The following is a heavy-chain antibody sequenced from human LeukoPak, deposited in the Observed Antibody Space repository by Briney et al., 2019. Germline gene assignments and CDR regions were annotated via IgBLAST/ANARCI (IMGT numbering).Heavy chain of an antibody. CDR2: IYYCGST. CDR1: GGSISSYY. Sequence: SETLSLTCTVSGGSISSYYWSWIRQPPGKGLEWIGYIYYCGSTNYNPSLKSRVTISVDTSKNQFSLKLSSVTAADTAVYYCARASSSSERAFDIWGQGTMVTVSS. CDR3: ARASSSSERAFDI. J-gene: IGHJ3*02. D-gene: IGHD6-6*01. V-gene: IGHV4-59*01.